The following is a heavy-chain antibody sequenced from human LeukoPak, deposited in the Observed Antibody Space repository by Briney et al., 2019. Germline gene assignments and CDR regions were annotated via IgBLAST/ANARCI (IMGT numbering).Heavy chain of an antibody. CDR2: IDHSGST. J-gene: IGHJ4*02. CDR3: ARDLLNEGNHLDY. CDR1: GGSFSGYC. Sequence: SETLSLTCAVYGGSFSGYCWSWIRQPPGKGLEWIGEIDHSGSTNYNPSLKSRVTISVDTSKNQFSLKLSSVTAADTAVYYCARDLLNEGNHLDYWGQGTLVTVSS. D-gene: IGHD4-23*01. V-gene: IGHV4-34*01.